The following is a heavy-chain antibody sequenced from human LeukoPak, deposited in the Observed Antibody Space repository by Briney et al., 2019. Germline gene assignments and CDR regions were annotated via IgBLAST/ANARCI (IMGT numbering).Heavy chain of an antibody. CDR2: ISSSSSYI. D-gene: IGHD3-22*01. V-gene: IGHV3-21*01. CDR3: ARDNAERYYYDSSGYWYYFDY. Sequence: GGSLRLSCAASGFTFSSYSMNWVRQAPGKGLEWVSSISSSSSYIYYADSVKGRLTISRDNAKNSLYLQMNSLRAEDTAVYYCARDNAERYYYDSSGYWYYFDYWGQGTLVTVSS. CDR1: GFTFSSYS. J-gene: IGHJ4*02.